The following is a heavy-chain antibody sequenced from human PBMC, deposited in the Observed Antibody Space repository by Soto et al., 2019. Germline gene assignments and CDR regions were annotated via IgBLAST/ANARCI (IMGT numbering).Heavy chain of an antibody. CDR2: IVVGSGNT. V-gene: IGHV1-58*01. J-gene: IGHJ4*02. CDR3: AADDPGIAVAGPFEFDY. Sequence: SVKVSCKASGFTFTSSAVQWVRQARGQRLEWIGWIVVGSGNTNYAQKFQERVTITRDMSTSTAYMELSSLRSEDTAVYYCAADDPGIAVAGPFEFDYWGQGTLVT. D-gene: IGHD6-19*01. CDR1: GFTFTSSA.